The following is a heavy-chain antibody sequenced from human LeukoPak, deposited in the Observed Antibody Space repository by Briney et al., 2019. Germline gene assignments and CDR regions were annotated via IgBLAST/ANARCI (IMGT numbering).Heavy chain of an antibody. Sequence: GGSLRLSCAASGFSFSSFAMHWVRQAPGKGLEWVSSISSSSNYIYYADSVKGRFTISRDNAKNSLNLQMNSLRAEDTAVYYCARVYDFWSNYYRYYFDLWGRGTLVTVSS. J-gene: IGHJ2*01. CDR3: ARVYDFWSNYYRYYFDL. D-gene: IGHD3-3*01. V-gene: IGHV3-21*01. CDR2: ISSSSNYI. CDR1: GFSFSSFA.